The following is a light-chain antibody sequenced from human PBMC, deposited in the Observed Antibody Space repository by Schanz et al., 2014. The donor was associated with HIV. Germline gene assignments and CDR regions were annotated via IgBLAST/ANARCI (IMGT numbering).Light chain of an antibody. V-gene: IGLV2-11*01. CDR3: SSKATGGRAPFV. CDR2: EVS. Sequence: QSALTQPRSVSGSPGQSVTISCTGTSSDVGDYNYVSWYQQHPGTAPKIMIYEVSKRPSGVPDRFSGSKSANSASLTISGLQAEDEADYYCSSKATGGRAPFVFGGGTKLTVL. J-gene: IGLJ1*01. CDR1: SSDVGDYNY.